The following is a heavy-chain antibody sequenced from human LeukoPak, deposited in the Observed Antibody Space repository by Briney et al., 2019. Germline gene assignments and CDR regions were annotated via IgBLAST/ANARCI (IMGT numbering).Heavy chain of an antibody. CDR1: GYTFTSYD. CDR3: ARRKPTSGAQYWFDP. J-gene: IGHJ5*02. D-gene: IGHD3-10*01. CDR2: MNPNSGNI. Sequence: GASVKVSCKASGYTFTSYDINWVRQATGQGLEWMGWMNPNSGNIGYAQEFQGRVTMTRDTSISTAYMELSSLTSEDTAVYYCARRKPTSGAQYWFDPWGQGTLVTVSS. V-gene: IGHV1-8*01.